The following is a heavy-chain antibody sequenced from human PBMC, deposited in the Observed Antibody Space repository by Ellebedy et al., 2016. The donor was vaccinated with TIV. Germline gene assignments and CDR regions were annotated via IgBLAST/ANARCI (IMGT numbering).Heavy chain of an antibody. CDR1: GYTFTSYG. V-gene: IGHV1-18*01. CDR3: ARGQTDSSGWYYFDY. D-gene: IGHD6-19*01. CDR2: ISAYNGNT. Sequence: ASVKVSXXASGYTFTSYGISWVRQAPGQGLEWMGWISAYNGNTNYAQKLQGRVTMTTDTSTSTAYMELSRLRSDDTAVYYCARGQTDSSGWYYFDYWGQGTLVTVSS. J-gene: IGHJ4*02.